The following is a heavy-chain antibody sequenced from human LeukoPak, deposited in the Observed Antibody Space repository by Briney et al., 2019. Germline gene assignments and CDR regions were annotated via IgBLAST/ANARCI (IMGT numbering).Heavy chain of an antibody. V-gene: IGHV4-39*02. D-gene: IGHD3-22*01. CDR2: ISYSGGT. CDR1: GVSIISSNPY. CDR3: AREVEYYDSSGYRPHAFDI. Sequence: PSETLSLTCTVSGVSIISSNPYWGWTRQPPGKGLEWFGSISYSGGTAYNPSLRSRVTISVDTSKNQFSLKVNSVTAADTAVYYCAREVEYYDSSGYRPHAFDIWGQGTLVTVSS. J-gene: IGHJ3*02.